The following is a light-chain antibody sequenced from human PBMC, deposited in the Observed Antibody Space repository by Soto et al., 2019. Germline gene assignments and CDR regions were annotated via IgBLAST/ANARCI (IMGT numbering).Light chain of an antibody. CDR3: QQYNSYWT. Sequence: DIQMTQSPSTLSASVGDRVTITCRASQSISSWCAWYQQKPGKAPKLLIYKASSLESGVPSRFSGSGSGTEFTLTISSLQPDDFATYYYQQYNSYWTFGQGTKVEIK. CDR2: KAS. V-gene: IGKV1-5*03. CDR1: QSISSW. J-gene: IGKJ1*01.